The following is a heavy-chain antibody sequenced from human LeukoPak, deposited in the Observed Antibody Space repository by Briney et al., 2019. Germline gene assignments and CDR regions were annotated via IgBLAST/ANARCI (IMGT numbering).Heavy chain of an antibody. V-gene: IGHV3-13*04. CDR1: GFTFSSYD. CDR3: ARDRYYYGSGSYRYYYYGMDV. Sequence: GGSLRLSCAASGFTFSSYDMHWVRQATGKGLEWVSAIGTAGDTYYPGSVKGRFTISRENAKNSLYLQMNSLRAGDTAVYYCARDRYYYGSGSYRYYYYGMDVWGQGTTVTVSS. J-gene: IGHJ6*02. D-gene: IGHD3-10*01. CDR2: IGTAGDT.